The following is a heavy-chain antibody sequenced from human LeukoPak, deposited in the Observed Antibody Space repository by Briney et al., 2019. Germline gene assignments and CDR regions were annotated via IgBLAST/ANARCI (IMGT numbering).Heavy chain of an antibody. CDR1: GFTFTSYW. V-gene: IGHV3-7*01. J-gene: IGHJ3*02. Sequence: PGGSLRLSCAASGFTFTSYWMTWVRQAPGKGLEWVANIKEDGSEKYYVYSVKGRFTISRDNAKNSLYLQMTTLRAEDTAVYYCARTMLFDIWGQGTMVTVSS. D-gene: IGHD2-8*01. CDR3: ARTMLFDI. CDR2: IKEDGSEK.